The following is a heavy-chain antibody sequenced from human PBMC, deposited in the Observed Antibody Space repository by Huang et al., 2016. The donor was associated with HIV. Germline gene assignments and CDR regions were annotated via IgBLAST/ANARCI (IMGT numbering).Heavy chain of an antibody. V-gene: IGHV3-30-3*01. D-gene: IGHD5-12*01. CDR1: GFSFSNYA. Sequence: QGQLVESGGGVVRPGRSLRLSCAASGFSFSNYAMHWVRQAPGKRLEGVTFISNDGTTTYYANSVKGRFTISRDNFKNTLYLQMNRLRGDDTAVYYCTREYTVAGAFDIWGQGTMVTVSS. CDR2: ISNDGTTT. CDR3: TREYTVAGAFDI. J-gene: IGHJ3*02.